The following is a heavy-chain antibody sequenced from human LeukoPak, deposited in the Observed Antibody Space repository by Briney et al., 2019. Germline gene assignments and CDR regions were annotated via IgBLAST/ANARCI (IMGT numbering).Heavy chain of an antibody. D-gene: IGHD3-9*01. V-gene: IGHV3-30*19. CDR3: ARGEGLFDSYVDY. CDR1: GFPFSTYG. CDR2: IWFDGSNK. Sequence: PGGSLRLSCAASGFPFSTYGMHWVRQAPGKGLEWVAVIWFDGSNKYYADSVKGRFTISRDNSKNTLYLQMNSLRAEDTAVYYCARGEGLFDSYVDYWGQGTLVTVSS. J-gene: IGHJ4*02.